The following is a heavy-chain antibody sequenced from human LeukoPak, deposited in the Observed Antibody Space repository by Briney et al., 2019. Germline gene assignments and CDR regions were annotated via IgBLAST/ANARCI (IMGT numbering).Heavy chain of an antibody. Sequence: SETLSLTCTVSGGSISSGNYYWGWIRQPPGKGLEWIGSIYYSGSTYYNPSHRNRVTISVDTSNNQFSLKLTSVTAADTAVYYCARRSPDCPSTSCYFDFWGQGTLVTVSS. V-gene: IGHV4-39*01. J-gene: IGHJ4*02. D-gene: IGHD2-2*01. CDR2: IYYSGST. CDR3: ARRSPDCPSTSCYFDF. CDR1: GGSISSGNYY.